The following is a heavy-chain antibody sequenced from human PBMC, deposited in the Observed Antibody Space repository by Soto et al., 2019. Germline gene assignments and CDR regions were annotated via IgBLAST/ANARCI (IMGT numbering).Heavy chain of an antibody. D-gene: IGHD6-19*01. CDR2: IYYSGTT. CDR1: GGSISSYY. J-gene: IGHJ4*01. V-gene: IGHV4-59*08. CDR3: ARRDSSGWYYFDY. Sequence: TSETLSLTCTVSGGSISSYYWNWIRQTPGKGLEWIGYIYYSGTTNYNPSLKSRVTISIDTSRNQFSLKLTSVTAADTAVYYCARRDSSGWYYFDYWGQGTLVTVSS.